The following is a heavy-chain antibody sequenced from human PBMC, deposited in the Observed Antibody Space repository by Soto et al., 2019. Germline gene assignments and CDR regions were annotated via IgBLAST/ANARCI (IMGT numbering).Heavy chain of an antibody. CDR1: GFTFSSYW. J-gene: IGHJ3*02. D-gene: IGHD6-13*01. CDR2: IKQDGSEK. Sequence: EVQLVESGGGLVQPGGSLRLSCAASGFTFSSYWMSWVPQAPGKGLEWVANIKQDGSEKYYVDSVKGRFTISRDNAKNSLYLQMNSLRAEDTAVYYCARHPYSYSSSWYGAFDIWGQGTMVTVSS. V-gene: IGHV3-7*01. CDR3: ARHPYSYSSSWYGAFDI.